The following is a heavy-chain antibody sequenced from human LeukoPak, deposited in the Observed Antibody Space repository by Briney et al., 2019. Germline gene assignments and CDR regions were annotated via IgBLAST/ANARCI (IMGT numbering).Heavy chain of an antibody. V-gene: IGHV3-53*01. CDR1: GFTVSSNY. D-gene: IGHD3-9*01. Sequence: GGSLRLSCAASGFTVSSNYMSWVRQAPGKGLEWVSVIYSGGSTYYADSVKGRFTISRDNSKNTLYLQMNSLRAEDTAVYYCERQSPYYDILTGYYPGRMDVWGQGTTVTVSS. J-gene: IGHJ6*02. CDR2: IYSGGST. CDR3: ERQSPYYDILTGYYPGRMDV.